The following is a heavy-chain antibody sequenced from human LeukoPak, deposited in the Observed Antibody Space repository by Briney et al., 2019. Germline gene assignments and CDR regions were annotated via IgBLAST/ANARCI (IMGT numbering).Heavy chain of an antibody. CDR1: GDSVSSNSAA. CDR3: AREVAGYYYDSSGYYAPNSFDY. V-gene: IGHV6-1*01. D-gene: IGHD3-22*01. Sequence: SQTLSLTCAISGDSVSSNSAAWNWIRQSASRGLEWLGRTYYRSKLYNDYAVSVKSRITINPDTSKNQFSLQLNSVTPEDTAVYYCAREVAGYYYDSSGYYAPNSFDYWGQGTLVTVSS. CDR2: TYYRSKLYN. J-gene: IGHJ4*02.